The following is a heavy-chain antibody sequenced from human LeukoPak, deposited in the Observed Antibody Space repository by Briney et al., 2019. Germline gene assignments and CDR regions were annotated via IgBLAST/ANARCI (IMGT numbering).Heavy chain of an antibody. D-gene: IGHD1-26*01. CDR3: TRGIVGATTDFDY. V-gene: IGHV3-49*04. Sequence: GGSLRLSCTASGFTFGDYAMSWVRQAPGKGLEWVGFIRSKAYGGTTEYAASVKGRFTISRDDSKSIAYLQMNSLKTEDTAVYYCTRGIVGATTDFDYWGQGTLVTVSS. CDR2: IRSKAYGGTT. CDR1: GFTFGDYA. J-gene: IGHJ4*02.